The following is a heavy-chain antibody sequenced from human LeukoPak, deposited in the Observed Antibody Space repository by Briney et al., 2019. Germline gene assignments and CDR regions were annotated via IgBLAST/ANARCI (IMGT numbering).Heavy chain of an antibody. V-gene: IGHV4-59*01. CDR2: IYYTGST. CDR3: ARGGGAVASNWFDP. CDR1: GGSISGYY. J-gene: IGHJ5*02. D-gene: IGHD6-19*01. Sequence: SETLSLTCTVSGGSISGYYWSWIRQPPEKGLEWIGYIYYTGSTNYNPSLKSRVTISVDTSKNQFSLKLSSVTAADTAVYYCARGGGAVASNWFDPWGQGTLVTVSS.